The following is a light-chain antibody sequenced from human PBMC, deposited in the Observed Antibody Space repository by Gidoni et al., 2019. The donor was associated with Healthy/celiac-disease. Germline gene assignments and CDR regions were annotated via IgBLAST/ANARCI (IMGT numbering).Light chain of an antibody. J-gene: IGLJ3*02. Sequence: QSVLTQPPSVSGAPGQRVTISCTGSSSNIGAGYDVHWYQQLPGTAPKLLIYGNSNRPSGVTDRFPGLQAEDEADYYCQSYDSSFWVFGGGTKLTVL. CDR2: GNS. V-gene: IGLV1-40*01. CDR1: SSNIGAGYD. CDR3: QSYDSSFWV.